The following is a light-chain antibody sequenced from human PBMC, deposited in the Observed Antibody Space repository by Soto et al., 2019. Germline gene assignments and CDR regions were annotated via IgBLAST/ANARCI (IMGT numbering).Light chain of an antibody. Sequence: LTQPHSVSESPGKTVTISCTRSGGSIANNYVQWYQQRPGSAPTPVIYQDNERPSGVPDRFSGSIDSSSNSASLTISGLRTEDEADYYCHSYDSSAHGVFGGGTKLTVL. CDR1: GGSIANNY. J-gene: IGLJ3*02. CDR3: HSYDSSAHGV. CDR2: QDN. V-gene: IGLV6-57*04.